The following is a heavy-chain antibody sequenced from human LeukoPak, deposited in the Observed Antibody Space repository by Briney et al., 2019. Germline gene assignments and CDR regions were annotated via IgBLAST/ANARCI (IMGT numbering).Heavy chain of an antibody. J-gene: IGHJ4*02. CDR3: ARDQNYYGSGSYYNVDY. CDR1: GYTFTGYY. Sequence: GASVKVSCKASGYTFTGYYMHRVRQAPGQGLEWMGWINPNSGGTNYAQKFQGRVTMTRDSSISTAYMELSSLRSDDTAVYYCARDQNYYGSGSYYNVDYWGQGTLVTVSS. V-gene: IGHV1-2*02. CDR2: INPNSGGT. D-gene: IGHD3-10*01.